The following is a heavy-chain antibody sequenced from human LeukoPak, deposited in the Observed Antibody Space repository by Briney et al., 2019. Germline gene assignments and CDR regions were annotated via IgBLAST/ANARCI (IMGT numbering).Heavy chain of an antibody. CDR3: AREEIVPAACFDY. CDR2: ISSSGSTI. CDR1: GFTFSSYE. V-gene: IGHV3-48*03. J-gene: IGHJ4*02. Sequence: GGSLRLSCAASGFTFSSYEMNWVRQAPGKGLEWVSYISSSGSTIYYADSVKGRFTISRDNAKNSLYLQMNSLRAEDTAVYYCAREEIVPAACFDYWGQGTLVTVSS. D-gene: IGHD2-2*01.